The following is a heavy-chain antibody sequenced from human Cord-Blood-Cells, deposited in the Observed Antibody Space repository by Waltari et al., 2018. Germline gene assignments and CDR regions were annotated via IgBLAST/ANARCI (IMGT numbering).Heavy chain of an antibody. CDR1: GGSISSYY. V-gene: IGHV4-4*07. J-gene: IGHJ6*03. CDR3: ARGSERITIFGVVITPHYYYYMDV. CDR2: TYTSGST. Sequence: QVQLQESGPGLVKPSETLSLTCTVSGGSISSYYWSWIRQPAGKGLAWIGRTYTSGSTNYNPSLKSRVTMSVDTSKNQFSLKLSSVTAADTAVYYCARGSERITIFGVVITPHYYYYMDVWGKGTTVTVSS. D-gene: IGHD3-3*01.